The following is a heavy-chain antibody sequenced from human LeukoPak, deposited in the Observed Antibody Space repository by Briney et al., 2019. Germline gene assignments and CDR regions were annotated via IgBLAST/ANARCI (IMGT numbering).Heavy chain of an antibody. CDR3: ARSGGVAYYGYYYMDV. D-gene: IGHD2-8*02. Sequence: PGGTLRPSCAASGVTFSSYTMGWGRPAPGEGLERVSTISGSTTFYEDSVKGRFTISRDNSKNTLYLQMNILRAEDTAVYYCARSGGVAYYGYYYMDVWGKGTTVTVSS. CDR2: ISGSTT. V-gene: IGHV3-23*01. J-gene: IGHJ6*03. CDR1: GVTFSSYT.